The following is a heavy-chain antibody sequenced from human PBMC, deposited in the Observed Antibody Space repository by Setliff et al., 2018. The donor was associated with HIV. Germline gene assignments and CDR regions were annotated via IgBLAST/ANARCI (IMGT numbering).Heavy chain of an antibody. J-gene: IGHJ2*01. CDR2: VKSKSDGGTT. CDR1: GFIFTNAW. D-gene: IGHD3-9*01. Sequence: GGSLRLSCETSGFIFTNAWMSWVRQSPRKGLEWLARVKSKSDGGTTSYAAPVRDRFTISRDDSRNTLYLQMNSMKSDDTATYYCVGHYYDPLTGYYVWFFDVWGRGTLVTVSS. V-gene: IGHV3-15*05. CDR3: VGHYYDPLTGYYVWFFDV.